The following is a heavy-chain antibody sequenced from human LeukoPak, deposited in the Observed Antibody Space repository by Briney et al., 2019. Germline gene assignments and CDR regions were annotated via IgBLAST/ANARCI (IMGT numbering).Heavy chain of an antibody. Sequence: PGGSLRLSCADSGFTFSNYDMSWVRQAPGEGVEWVSSISDSGGSTYYADSVKGRFTISRDNSKNTLYLQMTNLKDADTAVYYCAKDLSRAVAADWFDPWDQGSLVTVSS. V-gene: IGHV3-23*01. D-gene: IGHD6-19*01. J-gene: IGHJ5*02. CDR2: ISDSGGST. CDR1: GFTFSNYD. CDR3: AKDLSRAVAADWFDP.